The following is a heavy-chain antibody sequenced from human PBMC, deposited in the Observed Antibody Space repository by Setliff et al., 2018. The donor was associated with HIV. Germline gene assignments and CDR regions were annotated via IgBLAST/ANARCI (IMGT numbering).Heavy chain of an antibody. CDR1: GFAFSDYD. CDR3: TRELNGHTSSHYYFGLDV. J-gene: IGHJ6*02. D-gene: IGHD6-6*01. V-gene: IGHV3-13*01. CDR2: IGTGGDT. Sequence: QPGGSLRLSCATSGFAFSDYDFHWVRQVTGEGLEWVSAIGTGGDTYYADSVKGRFTISRENAKNSLYLQMNNVRAGDTAVYYCTRELNGHTSSHYYFGLDVWGQGTTVTVS.